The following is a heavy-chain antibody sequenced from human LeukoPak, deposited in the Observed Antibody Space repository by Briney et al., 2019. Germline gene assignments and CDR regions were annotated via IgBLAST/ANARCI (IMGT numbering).Heavy chain of an antibody. V-gene: IGHV4-34*01. D-gene: IGHD3-10*01. CDR3: ARRLRGSGSYNWFDP. Sequence: PGGSLRLSCAASGFTFSSYWMSWIRQPPGKGLEWIGEINHSGSTNYNPSLKSRVTISVDTSKNQFSLKLSSVTAADTAVYYCARRLRGSGSYNWFDPWGQGTLVTVSS. CDR1: GFTFSSYW. J-gene: IGHJ5*02. CDR2: INHSGST.